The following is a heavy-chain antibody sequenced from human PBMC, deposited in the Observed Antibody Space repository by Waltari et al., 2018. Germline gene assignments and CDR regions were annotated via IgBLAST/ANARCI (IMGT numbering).Heavy chain of an antibody. D-gene: IGHD2-2*01. CDR3: ASECSSTSCYYIFDY. J-gene: IGHJ4*02. Sequence: QVQLVQSGAEVKKPGASVQVSCKASGYTFTGYYMHWVRQAPGQGLEWMGRINPNSGGTNYAQKFQGRVTMTRDTSISTAYMELSRLRSDDTAVYYCASECSSTSCYYIFDYWGQGTLVTVSS. CDR1: GYTFTGYY. CDR2: INPNSGGT. V-gene: IGHV1-2*06.